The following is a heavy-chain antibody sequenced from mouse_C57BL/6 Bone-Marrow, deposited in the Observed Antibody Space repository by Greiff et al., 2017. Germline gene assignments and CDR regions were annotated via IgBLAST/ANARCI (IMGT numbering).Heavy chain of an antibody. CDR3: ARDFCDV. J-gene: IGHJ1*03. Sequence: QVQLQQPGAELVMPGASVKLSCKASGYTFTSYWMHWVKQRPGQGLEWIGEIDPSDSYTNYNQKFKGKSTLTVDKSSSTAYMQLSSLTSEDSTVYYCARDFCDVWGTGTTVTVSS. CDR2: IDPSDSYT. V-gene: IGHV1-69*01. CDR1: GYTFTSYW.